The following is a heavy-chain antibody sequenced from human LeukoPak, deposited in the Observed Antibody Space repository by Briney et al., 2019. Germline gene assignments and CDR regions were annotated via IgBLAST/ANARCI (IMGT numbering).Heavy chain of an antibody. V-gene: IGHV3-15*01. CDR3: TTDHHSSGWLKGY. Sequence: GGSLRLSCTSSGFTVSSTYISWVRQAPGKGLEWVGRIKSKADGGTTEYAAPVKGRFTISRDDSKNTLYLQMNSLKTEDTAVYYCTTDHHSSGWLKGYWGQGTLVTVSS. CDR2: IKSKADGGTT. J-gene: IGHJ4*02. D-gene: IGHD6-19*01. CDR1: GFTVSSTY.